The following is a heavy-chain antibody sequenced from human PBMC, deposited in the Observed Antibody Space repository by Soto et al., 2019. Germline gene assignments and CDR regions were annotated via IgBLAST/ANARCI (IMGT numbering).Heavy chain of an antibody. CDR2: IIPIFGTA. CDR3: ARAPREQQLVHPYYYYGMDV. V-gene: IGHV1-69*13. CDR1: GGTFSSYA. J-gene: IGHJ6*02. D-gene: IGHD6-13*01. Sequence: SVKVSCKASGGTFSSYAISWVRQAPGQGLEWMGGIIPIFGTANYAQKFQGRVTITADESTSTAYMELSSLRSEDTAVYYCARAPREQQLVHPYYYYGMDVWGQGTTVTVSS.